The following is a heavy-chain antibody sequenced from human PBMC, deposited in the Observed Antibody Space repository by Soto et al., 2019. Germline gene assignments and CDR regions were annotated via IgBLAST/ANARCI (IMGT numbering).Heavy chain of an antibody. J-gene: IGHJ4*02. D-gene: IGHD6-13*01. CDR2: ISYDGSNK. CDR3: ASLTSTIAAAGAHFDY. Sequence: GGSLRLSCAASGFTFSSYAMHWVRQAPGKGLEWVAVISYDGSNKYYADSVKGRFTISRDNSKNTLYLQMNSLRAEDTAVYSWASLTSTIAAAGAHFDYWGQGTLVTVSS. CDR1: GFTFSSYA. V-gene: IGHV3-30*04.